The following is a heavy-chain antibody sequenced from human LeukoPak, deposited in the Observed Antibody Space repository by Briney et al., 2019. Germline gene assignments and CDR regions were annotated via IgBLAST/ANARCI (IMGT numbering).Heavy chain of an antibody. Sequence: GGSPRLSCAASGFTFSSYSMNWVRQAPGKGLEWVSSISSSSSYIYYADSVKGRFTISRDNTKNSLYLQMNSLRAEDTAVYYCAREPFDSSGYYYFDYWGQGTLVTVSS. CDR2: ISSSSSYI. CDR3: AREPFDSSGYYYFDY. D-gene: IGHD3-22*01. J-gene: IGHJ4*02. CDR1: GFTFSSYS. V-gene: IGHV3-21*01.